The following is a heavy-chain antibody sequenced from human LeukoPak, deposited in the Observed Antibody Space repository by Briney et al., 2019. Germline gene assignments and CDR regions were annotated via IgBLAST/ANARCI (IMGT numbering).Heavy chain of an antibody. CDR1: GGSISSDRYY. J-gene: IGHJ6*03. D-gene: IGHD7-27*01. V-gene: IGHV4-61*02. Sequence: PSQTLSLTCSVSGGSISSDRYYWSWIRQPAGKGLEWIGRIYAPGDTKYDPSLQSRVTISGDTSKNQISLKLASVTAADTAVYYCARDPGDAGDYYYYYYMDVWGKGTTVTVSS. CDR3: ARDPGDAGDYYYYYYMDV. CDR2: IYAPGDT.